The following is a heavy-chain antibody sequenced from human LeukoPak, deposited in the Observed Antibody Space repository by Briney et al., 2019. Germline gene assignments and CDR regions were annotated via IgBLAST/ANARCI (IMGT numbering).Heavy chain of an antibody. V-gene: IGHV3-74*01. CDR1: GFSFSTYW. Sequence: PGGSLRLSCVPSGFSFSTYWMHWVRQAPGKGLEWVSRINGDGSSTSYADSVKGRFTISRDNAKNTVYLQMNSLRVEDTAVYYCIRDFGSVGATNAFDIWGQGTMVTVSS. CDR2: INGDGSST. D-gene: IGHD1-26*01. J-gene: IGHJ3*02. CDR3: IRDFGSVGATNAFDI.